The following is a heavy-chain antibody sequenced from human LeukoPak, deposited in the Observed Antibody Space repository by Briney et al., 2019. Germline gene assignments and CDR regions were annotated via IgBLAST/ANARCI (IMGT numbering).Heavy chain of an antibody. CDR3: ARLRGYSYGDLDY. CDR1: GFTFSSYW. D-gene: IGHD5-18*01. V-gene: IGHV3-7*01. CDR2: IKQDGSEK. Sequence: AGGSLRLSCAASGFTFSSYWMSWVRQAPGKGLEWVANIKQDGSEKYYVDSVKGRFTISRDNAKNSLYLQMNSLRAEDTAVYYCARLRGYSYGDLDYWGQGTLVTVSS. J-gene: IGHJ4*02.